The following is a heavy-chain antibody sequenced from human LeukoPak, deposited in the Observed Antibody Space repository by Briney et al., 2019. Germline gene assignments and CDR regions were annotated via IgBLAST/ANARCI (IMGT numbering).Heavy chain of an antibody. CDR2: IYYHENT. Sequence: PSETLSLTCTVSGGSISSSSDYWGWIRQAPVKGLEWIGSIYYHENTYYNSSLKSRVTISVDTSKNQFSLKLNSVTAADTAVYYCARHAGRYSSGLPFDYWGQGTLVTVSS. CDR3: ARHAGRYSSGLPFDY. J-gene: IGHJ4*02. D-gene: IGHD6-19*01. CDR1: GGSISSSSDY. V-gene: IGHV4-39*01.